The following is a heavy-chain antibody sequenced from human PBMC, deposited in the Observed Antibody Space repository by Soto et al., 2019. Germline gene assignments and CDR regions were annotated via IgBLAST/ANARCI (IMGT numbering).Heavy chain of an antibody. D-gene: IGHD3-3*01. CDR2: IRSKGNNYAT. Sequence: PGGSLRLSCAASGFTFSGSAMHWVRQASGKGLEWVGRIRSKGNNYATAYTVSVKGRFTISRDDSRNTAFLQMNSLKTEDTAVYYCTRGVYDFWSANPKIFDYWRQGTVVTVSS. J-gene: IGHJ4*02. CDR3: TRGVYDFWSANPKIFDY. V-gene: IGHV3-73*01. CDR1: GFTFSGSA.